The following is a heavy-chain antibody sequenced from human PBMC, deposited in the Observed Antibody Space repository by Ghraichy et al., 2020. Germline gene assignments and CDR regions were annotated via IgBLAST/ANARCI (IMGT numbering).Heavy chain of an antibody. V-gene: IGHV4-39*07. CDR1: GGSIRRSSFY. CDR3: ARGQRWLQSQYYFDY. Sequence: LSLTCTVSGGSIRRSSFYWAWIRQSPGKGLEWIGSIYYSRSTYSNPSLKSRVLISVDPSKNQFSLKLSSVTAADTAVYYCARGQRWLQSQYYFDYWGQGNLVAVSS. D-gene: IGHD5-24*01. CDR2: IYYSRST. J-gene: IGHJ4*02.